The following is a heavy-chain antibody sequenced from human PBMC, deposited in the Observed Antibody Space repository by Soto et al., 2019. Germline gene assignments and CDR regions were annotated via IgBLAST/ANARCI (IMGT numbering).Heavy chain of an antibody. V-gene: IGHV4-34*01. CDR1: GGSFSGYY. Sequence: SETLSLTCAVYGGSFSGYYWSWIRQPPGKGLEWIGEINHSGSTNYNPSLKSRVTISVDTSKNQFSLKLSSVTAADTAVYYCARGMGDGPGSGSYRRYYYNYYGMDVWGQGTTVT. CDR2: INHSGST. D-gene: IGHD3-10*01. J-gene: IGHJ6*02. CDR3: ARGMGDGPGSGSYRRYYYNYYGMDV.